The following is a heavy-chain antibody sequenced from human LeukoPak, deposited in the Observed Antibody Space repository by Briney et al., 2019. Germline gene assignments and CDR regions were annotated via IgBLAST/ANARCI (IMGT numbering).Heavy chain of an antibody. J-gene: IGHJ4*02. V-gene: IGHV4-34*01. CDR1: GGSISSYY. D-gene: IGHD5-12*01. CDR2: INHSGST. Sequence: SETLSLTCTVSGGSISSYYWSWIRQPPGKGLEWIGEINHSGSTNYNPSLKSRVTISVDTSKNQFSLKLTSVTAADTAVYFCARISSGYYAADYWGQGTLVTVSS. CDR3: ARISSGYYAADY.